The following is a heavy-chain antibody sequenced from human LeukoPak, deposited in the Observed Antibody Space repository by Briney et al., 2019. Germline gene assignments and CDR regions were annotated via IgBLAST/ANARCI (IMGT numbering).Heavy chain of an antibody. J-gene: IGHJ5*02. CDR3: ARDVYNSGPGPNWFDP. D-gene: IGHD3-10*01. CDR1: GFTFSSYS. V-gene: IGHV3-48*04. Sequence: GGSLRLSCAASGFTFSSYSINWFRQAPGKGLEWVSHISSSSSTIYYADSVKGRFTISRDNAKNSLYLQMNSLRAEDTAVYYCARDVYNSGPGPNWFDPWGQGTLVTVSS. CDR2: ISSSSSTI.